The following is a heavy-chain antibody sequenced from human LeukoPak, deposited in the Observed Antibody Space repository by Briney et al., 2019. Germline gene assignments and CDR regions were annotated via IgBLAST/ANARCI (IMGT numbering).Heavy chain of an antibody. D-gene: IGHD6-19*01. Sequence: SETLSLTCTVSGGSISSYYWSWIRQPPGKGLEWIGYIYYSGSTNYNPSLKSRVTISVDTSKNQFSLKLSSVTAADTAVYYCARATYSSGWGTSDYWGQGTLVTVSS. CDR3: ARATYSSGWGTSDY. V-gene: IGHV4-59*01. J-gene: IGHJ4*02. CDR2: IYYSGST. CDR1: GGSISSYY.